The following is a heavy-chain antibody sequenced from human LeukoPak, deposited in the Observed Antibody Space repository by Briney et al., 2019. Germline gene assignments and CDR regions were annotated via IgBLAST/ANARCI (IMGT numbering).Heavy chain of an antibody. CDR2: IYHSGST. J-gene: IGHJ4*02. CDR3: ARGRDGYISYYFDY. Sequence: SETLSPTCAVSGYSISSGYYWGWIRQPPGKGLEWIGSIYHSGSTYYNPSLKSRVTISVDTSKNQFSLKLGSVTAADTAVYYCARGRDGYISYYFDYWGQGTLVTVSS. CDR1: GYSISSGYY. D-gene: IGHD5-24*01. V-gene: IGHV4-38-2*01.